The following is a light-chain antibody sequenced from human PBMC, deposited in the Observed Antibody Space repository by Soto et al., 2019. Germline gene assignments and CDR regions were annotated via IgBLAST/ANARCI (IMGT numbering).Light chain of an antibody. V-gene: IGKV1-5*01. CDR3: QQYTRYPYT. Sequence: IQLTQSPSSLSASVGDRVSISCRASQSLDKWLAWYQQKPGEAPKLLVSDASNLESGVSSRFTGSGSGTESTLAISSLQPDDFATYYCQQYTRYPYTFGQGTKVDIK. CDR2: DAS. CDR1: QSLDKW. J-gene: IGKJ2*01.